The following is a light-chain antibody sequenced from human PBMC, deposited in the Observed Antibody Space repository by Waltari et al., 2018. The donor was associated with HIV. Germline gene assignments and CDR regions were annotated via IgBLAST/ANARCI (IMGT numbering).Light chain of an antibody. J-gene: IGLJ3*02. V-gene: IGLV1-44*01. CDR1: SANIGRNT. CDR3: AAWDDSLNAWV. Sequence: QSVLTQPPSASGTPGQRVTISCSGRSANIGRNTVTWYQQLPVTAPNLLIYSNNQRPSGVPDRFSGSKSGTSASLAISGLQSEDEADYYCAAWDDSLNAWVFGGGTKLTVL. CDR2: SNN.